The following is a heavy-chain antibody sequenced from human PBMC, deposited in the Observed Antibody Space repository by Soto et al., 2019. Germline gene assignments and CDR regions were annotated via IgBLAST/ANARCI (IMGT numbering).Heavy chain of an antibody. D-gene: IGHD3-22*01. Sequence: SLRLSCAASGFTFRSFTMNWVRQAPGKGLEWVSTISSNSAYIYYTDALRGRFTISRDNAKNSLHLQMNSLRAEDTAVYYCARSITMIVKGVYFDYWGQGTLVTVSS. V-gene: IGHV3-21*04. CDR1: GFTFRSFT. CDR3: ARSITMIVKGVYFDY. CDR2: ISSNSAYI. J-gene: IGHJ4*02.